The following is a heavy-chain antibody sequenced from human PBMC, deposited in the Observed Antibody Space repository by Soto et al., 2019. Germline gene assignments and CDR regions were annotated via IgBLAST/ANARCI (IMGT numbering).Heavy chain of an antibody. D-gene: IGHD2-15*01. Sequence: PGGSLRLSCAASGFTFSSYGMHWVRQAPGKGLEWVAVISYDGSNKYYADSVKGRFTISRDNSKNTLYLQMNSLRAEDTAVYYCAKAGDIVVVVAAIDYWGQGTLVTVSS. J-gene: IGHJ4*02. V-gene: IGHV3-30*18. CDR1: GFTFSSYG. CDR2: ISYDGSNK. CDR3: AKAGDIVVVVAAIDY.